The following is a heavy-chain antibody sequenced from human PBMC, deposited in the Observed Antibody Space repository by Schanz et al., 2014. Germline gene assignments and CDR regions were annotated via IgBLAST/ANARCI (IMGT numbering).Heavy chain of an antibody. Sequence: QVLLVQSGAEVKQPGASVKVSCKASGYTFTGYYIHWVRQAPGQGFEWMGWINPLSGATDYAPTFQGRVSMTRDTSISTAYMEVTRLVSSDTAVYYCARFNSGSPSPPYYYYGMDVWGQGTTVTVSS. CDR1: GYTFTGYY. V-gene: IGHV1-2*02. J-gene: IGHJ6*02. CDR2: INPLSGAT. D-gene: IGHD1-26*01. CDR3: ARFNSGSPSPPYYYYGMDV.